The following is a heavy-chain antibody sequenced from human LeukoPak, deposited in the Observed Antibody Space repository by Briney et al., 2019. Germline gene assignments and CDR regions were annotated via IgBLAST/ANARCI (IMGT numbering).Heavy chain of an antibody. CDR3: ARGIVVATIGFDY. CDR1: GGSFSGYY. CDR2: INHSGST. D-gene: IGHD5-12*01. V-gene: IGHV4-34*01. Sequence: SGTLSLTCAVYGGSFSGYYWSWIRQPPGKGLEWIGEINHSGSTNYNPSLKSRVTISVDTSKNQFSLKLSSVTAADTAVYYCARGIVVATIGFDYWGQGTLVTVSS. J-gene: IGHJ4*02.